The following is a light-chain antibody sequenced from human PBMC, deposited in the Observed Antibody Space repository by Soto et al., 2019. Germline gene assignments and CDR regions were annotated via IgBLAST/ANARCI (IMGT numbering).Light chain of an antibody. V-gene: IGLV2-14*01. CDR2: EVR. Sequence: QSALTQPASVSGSPGQSITISCAGTIRDVGAYNLVSWYQQYPGRAPQLILYEVRNRPSGISFRFFGFKSGNTASLTISGLQAEDEADYYCSSFTSKSTLIFGGGTKVTVL. J-gene: IGLJ2*01. CDR3: SSFTSKSTLI. CDR1: IRDVGAYNL.